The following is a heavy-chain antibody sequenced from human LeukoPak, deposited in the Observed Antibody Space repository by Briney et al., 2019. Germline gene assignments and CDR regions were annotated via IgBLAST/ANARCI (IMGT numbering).Heavy chain of an antibody. CDR2: ISSRSSYI. Sequence: GGSLRLSCAASGFTFSSYSMNWVRQAPGKGLEWVSSISSRSSYIYYADSVKGRFTISRDNAKNSLYLQMNSRRAEETAVYYCARLVPSSSWAPFDYWGQGTLVTVSS. V-gene: IGHV3-21*01. J-gene: IGHJ4*02. CDR3: ARLVPSSSWAPFDY. D-gene: IGHD6-13*01. CDR1: GFTFSSYS.